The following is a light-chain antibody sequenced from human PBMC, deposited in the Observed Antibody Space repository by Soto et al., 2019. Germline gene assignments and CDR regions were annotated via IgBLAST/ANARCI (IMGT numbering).Light chain of an antibody. CDR1: QSVFFNSNNKNY. Sequence: DIVMTQSPDSLAVSLGERATINCKSSQSVFFNSNNKNYLAWYQQKPGQPPKLLIYWASTRESGVPDRFSGSGSGTYFTLTISSLQAEDVAFYYCQQYYNIPPTFGQGTKVEI. J-gene: IGKJ1*01. CDR3: QQYYNIPPT. V-gene: IGKV4-1*01. CDR2: WAS.